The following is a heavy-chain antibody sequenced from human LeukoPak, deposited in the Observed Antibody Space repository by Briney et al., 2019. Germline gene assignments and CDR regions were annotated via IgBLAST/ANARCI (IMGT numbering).Heavy chain of an antibody. J-gene: IGHJ6*03. V-gene: IGHV1-2*02. Sequence: GASVKVSCKASGYTFTGYYMHWLRQAPGQGLEWMGWINPNSGGTNYAQKFQGRVTMTRDTSISTAYMELSRLRSDDTAVYYCARLAYCGGDCYLYYMDVWGKGTTVTVSS. D-gene: IGHD2-21*02. CDR1: GYTFTGYY. CDR2: INPNSGGT. CDR3: ARLAYCGGDCYLYYMDV.